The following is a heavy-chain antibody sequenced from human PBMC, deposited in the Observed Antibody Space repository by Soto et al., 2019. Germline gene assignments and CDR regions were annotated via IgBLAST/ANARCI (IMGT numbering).Heavy chain of an antibody. CDR1: GGSFSGYY. D-gene: IGHD5-12*01. J-gene: IGHJ6*02. CDR2: INHSGST. Sequence: PSETLSLTCAVYGGSFSGYYWSWIRQPPGKGLEWIGEINHSGSTNYNPSLKSRVTISVDTSKNQFSLKLSSVTAADTAVYYCARGTGYSGYDYLYYYYYYGMDVWGQGTTVTVSS. V-gene: IGHV4-34*01. CDR3: ARGTGYSGYDYLYYYYYYGMDV.